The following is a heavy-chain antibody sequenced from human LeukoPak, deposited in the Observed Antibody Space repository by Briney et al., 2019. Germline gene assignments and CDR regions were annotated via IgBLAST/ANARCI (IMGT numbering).Heavy chain of an antibody. Sequence: PSQTLSLTCTVSGGSISSGSYYWSWIRQPAGTGLEWIGRIYISETTIYNPSLRSRVTMSVDTSKNQFSLKLSSVTAADTAVYYCARVSTSWYQDWYFDLWGRGTLVTVSS. J-gene: IGHJ2*01. CDR3: ARVSTSWYQDWYFDL. V-gene: IGHV4-61*02. D-gene: IGHD6-13*01. CDR2: IYISETT. CDR1: GGSISSGSYY.